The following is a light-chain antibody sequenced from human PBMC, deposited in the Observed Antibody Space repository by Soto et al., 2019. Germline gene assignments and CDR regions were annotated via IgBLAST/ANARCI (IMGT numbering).Light chain of an antibody. CDR3: CSYTGSSTVL. CDR1: SSDVGGYNY. V-gene: IGLV2-14*01. J-gene: IGLJ2*01. CDR2: EVR. Sequence: QSALTQPASVSGSPGQSITISCTGTSSDVGGYNYVSWYQHHPGKAPKLLIYEVRHRPSGLSNRFSGFKSGNTASLTISGLQAEDEADYFCCSYTGSSTVLFGGGTKLTVL.